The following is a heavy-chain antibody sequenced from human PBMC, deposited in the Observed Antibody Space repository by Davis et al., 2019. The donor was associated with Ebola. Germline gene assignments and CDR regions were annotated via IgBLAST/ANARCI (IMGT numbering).Heavy chain of an antibody. CDR3: ARTTGIGMSY. J-gene: IGHJ4*02. Sequence: GESLKISCKDSGDSFTSHWIGWVRQMPGKGLEWMGIIYTGDSDTRYSPSFRGQVTISVDKSIDTAYLQWSSLKASDTATYYCARTTGIGMSYWGQGTLVTVSS. CDR2: IYTGDSDT. V-gene: IGHV5-51*01. CDR1: GDSFTSHW. D-gene: IGHD1-1*01.